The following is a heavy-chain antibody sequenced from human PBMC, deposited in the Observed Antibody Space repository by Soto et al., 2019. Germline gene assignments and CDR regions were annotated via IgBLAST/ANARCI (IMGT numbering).Heavy chain of an antibody. Sequence: GESLKISCKGSGYSFTSYWIGWVRQMPGKGLEWMGIIYPGDSDTRYSPSFQGQVTISADKSISTAYLQWSSLKASDTAMYYCTRTYSSGSYYYYGMDVWGQGTTVTVS. V-gene: IGHV5-51*01. CDR1: GYSFTSYW. CDR3: TRTYSSGSYYYYGMDV. CDR2: IYPGDSDT. D-gene: IGHD6-19*01. J-gene: IGHJ6*02.